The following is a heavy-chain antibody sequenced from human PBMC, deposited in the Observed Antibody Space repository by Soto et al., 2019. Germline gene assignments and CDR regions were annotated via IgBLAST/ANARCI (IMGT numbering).Heavy chain of an antibody. J-gene: IGHJ4*02. Sequence: EVQLVESGGGLVQPGGSLRLSCAASGFTFSSYWMGWVRQSPGKGLEWVANIKQDGSEKYYVDSVKGRFTIARDNAKNSLYLQMNSLRAEDTAVYYCARGKPHYGSGSYLDYWGQGTLVTVSS. D-gene: IGHD3-10*01. V-gene: IGHV3-7*01. CDR2: IKQDGSEK. CDR1: GFTFSSYW. CDR3: ARGKPHYGSGSYLDY.